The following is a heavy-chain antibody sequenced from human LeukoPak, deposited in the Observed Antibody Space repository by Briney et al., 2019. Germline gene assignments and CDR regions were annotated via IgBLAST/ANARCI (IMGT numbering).Heavy chain of an antibody. J-gene: IGHJ4*02. Sequence: SETLSLTCTVSGGSIRSSYYYWGWIRQPPGKGLEWIGSIYDSGSTYYNPSLKSRVTISVDTSKNQFSLKLNSVTAADTAVYYCARSGQLDYWGQGTLVTVSS. CDR3: ARSGQLDY. D-gene: IGHD6-6*01. CDR2: IYDSGST. V-gene: IGHV4-39*01. CDR1: GGSIRSSYYY.